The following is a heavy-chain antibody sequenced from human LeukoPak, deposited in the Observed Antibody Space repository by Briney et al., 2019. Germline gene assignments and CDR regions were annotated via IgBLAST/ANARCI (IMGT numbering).Heavy chain of an antibody. J-gene: IGHJ4*02. CDR3: ARGRGPAIIEPDY. CDR2: IKEDGSER. V-gene: IGHV3-7*03. Sequence: GGSLRLSCEGSAFIFSGHWMNWVRQTPGKGLEWVASIKEDGSERQYVDSVKGRFSISRDNTKGSLFLQLNSLRAEDTAVYYCARGRGPAIIEPDYWGQGTLVTVSS. D-gene: IGHD2-21*02. CDR1: AFIFSGHW.